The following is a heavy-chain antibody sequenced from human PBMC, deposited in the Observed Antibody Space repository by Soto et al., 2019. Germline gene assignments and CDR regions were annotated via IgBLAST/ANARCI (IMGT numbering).Heavy chain of an antibody. D-gene: IGHD1-1*01. CDR2: ISSSNRTI. J-gene: IGHJ6*02. V-gene: IGHV3-48*02. CDR1: GFTFRSYS. CDR3: TREGWPVLGTGMDV. Sequence: GGSLRLSCEASGFTFRSYSMNWVRQAPGKGLEWVSYISSSNRTINYADSVKGRFIISRDKAKNSLYLQMHSLRDEDTAVYYYTREGWPVLGTGMDVWGQGTPVTVSS.